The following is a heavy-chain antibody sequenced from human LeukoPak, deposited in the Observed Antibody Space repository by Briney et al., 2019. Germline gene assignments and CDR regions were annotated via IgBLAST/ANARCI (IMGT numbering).Heavy chain of an antibody. CDR1: GFIFSDYH. D-gene: IGHD1-26*01. J-gene: IGHJ3*02. CDR3: ARDSMYSGSPHGDAFAI. V-gene: IGHV3-69-1*01. CDR2: ISRTGSI. Sequence: GGSLRLSCAASGFIFSDYHMSWVRQAPGKGLECVSYISRTGSIQYSDSVRGRFTIPRDNAKNSLYLQMNSLRVEDTAVYYCARDSMYSGSPHGDAFAIWGPGTMVTVSP.